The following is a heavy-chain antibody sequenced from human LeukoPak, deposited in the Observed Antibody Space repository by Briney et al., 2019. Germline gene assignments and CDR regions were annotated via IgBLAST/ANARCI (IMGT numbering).Heavy chain of an antibody. V-gene: IGHV3-23*01. Sequence: GGSLRLSCAASGFTFSSYAMNWVRQARGKGLEWVSAISGSGYYANYADSVKGRFTISRDNSKNTLYLQMNSLRAEDTAVYSCAKTAVPGTRHSDYWGQGTLVTVSS. CDR3: AKTAVPGTRHSDY. D-gene: IGHD6-19*01. CDR1: GFTFSSYA. CDR2: ISGSGYYA. J-gene: IGHJ4*02.